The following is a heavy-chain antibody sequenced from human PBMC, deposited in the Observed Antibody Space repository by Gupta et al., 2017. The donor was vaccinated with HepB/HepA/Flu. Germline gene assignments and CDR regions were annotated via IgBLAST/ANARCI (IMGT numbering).Heavy chain of an antibody. CDR1: GGSISSYF. CDR3: ARERIRGGMDF. V-gene: IGHV4-59*01. CDR2: IFYNGST. J-gene: IGHJ4*01. D-gene: IGHD2-15*01. Sequence: QVQLQESGPGLVKPSETLSLTCTVSGGSISSYFWTWIRQPPGKDLDWIGSIFYNGSTNYNPPLKSRVTISMDMSKRQFSLSLNSVTTADTAVYYCARERIRGGMDFWGHGTLVTVSS.